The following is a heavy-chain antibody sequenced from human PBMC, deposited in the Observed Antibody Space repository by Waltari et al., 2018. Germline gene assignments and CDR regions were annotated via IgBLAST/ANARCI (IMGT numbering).Heavy chain of an antibody. D-gene: IGHD6-13*01. CDR2: IYPYNGNT. CDR3: ARDDVDSSNFGGF. CDR1: GYIFSNYG. J-gene: IGHJ4*02. V-gene: IGHV1-18*01. Sequence: QLVQSGAEEKKPGASVKVSCKASGYIFSNYGITWVRKAPGQGLEWMGWIYPYNGNTKDEQNFQGRVTMTTDTSTTTAYMEIRSLRSDDTAIYYCARDDVDSSNFGGFWGQGTLVTVSS.